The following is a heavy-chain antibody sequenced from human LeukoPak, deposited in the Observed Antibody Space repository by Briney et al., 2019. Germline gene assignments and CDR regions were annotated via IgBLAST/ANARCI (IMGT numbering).Heavy chain of an antibody. J-gene: IGHJ4*02. CDR2: INHSGST. CDR3: ARGPQYCSSTSCYGGFDY. D-gene: IGHD2-2*01. V-gene: IGHV4-34*01. Sequence: SETLSLTCAVYGGSFSGYYWSWIRQPPGKGLEWIGEINHSGSTNYNPSLKSRVTISVDTSKNQFSLKLNSVTAADTAVYYCARGPQYCSSTSCYGGFDYWGQETLVTVSS. CDR1: GGSFSGYY.